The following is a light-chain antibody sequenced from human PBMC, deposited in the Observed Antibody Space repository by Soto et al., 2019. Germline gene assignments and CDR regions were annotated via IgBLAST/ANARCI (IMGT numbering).Light chain of an antibody. CDR3: QQRSDWPPSLT. CDR2: GAS. Sequence: PGERATLSCRASQSARTSLAWYQQKPGQAPRLLIYGASNRATGIPARFSGSGSGTDLTLTISSLEPEDSAVYYCQQRSDWPPSLTFGGGTKVDIK. V-gene: IGKV3-11*01. CDR1: QSARTS. J-gene: IGKJ4*01.